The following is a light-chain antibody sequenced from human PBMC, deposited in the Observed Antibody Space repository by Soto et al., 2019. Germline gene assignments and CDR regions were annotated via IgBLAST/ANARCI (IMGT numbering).Light chain of an antibody. Sequence: QSALTQPPSASGSPGQSVTISCIGTSSDVGGYNYVSWYQQHPGKAPKLMIYEVSKRPSAVPDRFSGSKSGNTASLTVSGLQAEDEADYYCSSYAASNNLGVFGGGTKLTVL. CDR2: EVS. V-gene: IGLV2-8*01. CDR1: SSDVGGYNY. J-gene: IGLJ2*01. CDR3: SSYAASNNLGV.